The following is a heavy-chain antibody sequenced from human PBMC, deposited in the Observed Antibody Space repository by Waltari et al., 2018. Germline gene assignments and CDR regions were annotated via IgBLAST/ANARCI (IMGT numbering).Heavy chain of an antibody. D-gene: IGHD2-2*01. V-gene: IGHV4-34*01. CDR3: ARTLSTRIFDS. CDR1: GGTFTNYY. CDR2: VNHAGST. J-gene: IGHJ4*02. Sequence: QVELQQWGAGVVKPSETLSLTCAVYGGTFTNYYWSWIRQPPDKGLEWIGEVNHAGSTYYNPSLRSRVNISLDKSKSQFSLKLSSVTATDTAVYYCARTLSTRIFDSWGQGALVTVAS.